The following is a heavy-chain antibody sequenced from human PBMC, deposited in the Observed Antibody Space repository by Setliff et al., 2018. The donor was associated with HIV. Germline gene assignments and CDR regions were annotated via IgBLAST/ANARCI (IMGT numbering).Heavy chain of an antibody. CDR2: IKPDGSEN. CDR3: VREADGPPVTYDL. D-gene: IGHD3-3*01. CDR1: GFTFSAHW. Sequence: PGGSQRLSCAASGFTFSAHWLSWVRQAPGKGLEWVANIKPDGSENHYVDSVKGRFTVYRDNAKTKLYLEMNGPRVDDTAVYSCVREADGPPVTYDLWGQGTLVTVSS. J-gene: IGHJ4*02. V-gene: IGHV3-7*01.